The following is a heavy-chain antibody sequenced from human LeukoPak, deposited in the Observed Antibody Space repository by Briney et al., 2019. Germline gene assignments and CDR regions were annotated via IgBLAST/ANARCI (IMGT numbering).Heavy chain of an antibody. CDR2: IIPILGIS. V-gene: IGHV1-69*04. Sequence: SVTVSCKASGCIFSSYAISWVRLAPAQGLEWMGRIIPILGISNYAQKFQSRVTITADKSTRTAYMDLSSLRPEDTAVYYCAIDLPPNYLDYWGQGTLVTVSS. CDR3: AIDLPPNYLDY. CDR1: GCIFSSYA. J-gene: IGHJ4*02.